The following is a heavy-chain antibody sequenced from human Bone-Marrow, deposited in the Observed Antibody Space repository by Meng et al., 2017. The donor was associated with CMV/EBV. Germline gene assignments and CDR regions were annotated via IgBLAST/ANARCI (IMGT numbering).Heavy chain of an antibody. CDR3: ARGYCSGSSCYSVPDY. D-gene: IGHD2-15*01. CDR1: GGSISSNFW. Sequence: SGGSISSNFWWSWVRQPPGKGLEWIGEIYHSGSTNYNPSLKSRVTISVDKSKNQFSLKLSSVTAADTAVYYCARGYCSGSSCYSVPDYWGQGTLVTVSS. CDR2: IYHSGST. V-gene: IGHV4-4*02. J-gene: IGHJ4*02.